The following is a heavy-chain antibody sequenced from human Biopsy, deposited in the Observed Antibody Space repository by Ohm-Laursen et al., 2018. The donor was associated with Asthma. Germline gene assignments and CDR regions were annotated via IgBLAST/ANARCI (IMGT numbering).Heavy chain of an antibody. D-gene: IGHD5-12*01. Sequence: AASVKVSCKASRDSFSNYAISWVRQAPGQGLEWMGGLIPVLGTPDHAQMFEGRVTITADESTSTAYMELSSLSSEDTAVYYCVRGYSGSDRIVYYYSGLEVWGQGTTVTVSS. J-gene: IGHJ6*02. V-gene: IGHV1-69*13. CDR2: LIPVLGTP. CDR1: RDSFSNYA. CDR3: VRGYSGSDRIVYYYSGLEV.